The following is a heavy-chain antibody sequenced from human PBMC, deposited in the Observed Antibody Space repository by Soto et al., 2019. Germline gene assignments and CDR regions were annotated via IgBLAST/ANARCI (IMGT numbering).Heavy chain of an antibody. Sequence: QITLKESGPTLMEPTQTLTLTCTFSGFSLSTSGVGVSWIRQPPRKALEWLAFIYWDDDMRYSPSLRSRLTIAKHTSEYQVVLTMTNMEPMDTVRYYCARLLRYCSGSNCRYYCDYWGQGTLVTVSS. J-gene: IGHJ4*02. CDR2: IYWDDDM. V-gene: IGHV2-5*02. D-gene: IGHD2-15*01. CDR1: GFSLSTSGVG. CDR3: ARLLRYCSGSNCRYYCDY.